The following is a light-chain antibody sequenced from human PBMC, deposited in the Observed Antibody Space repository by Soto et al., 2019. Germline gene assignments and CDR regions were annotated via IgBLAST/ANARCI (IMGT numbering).Light chain of an antibody. CDR3: QQRSNWPLT. J-gene: IGKJ4*01. CDR1: QSVSNNY. Sequence: EILLTQSPGTLSVSPGETATLSCMASQSVSNNYLAWYQQKPGQAPRLLIYDASNRATGIPARFSGSGSVKDFTLTISSLEPEDFAVYYCQQRSNWPLTFGGGTKVDI. CDR2: DAS. V-gene: IGKV3-11*01.